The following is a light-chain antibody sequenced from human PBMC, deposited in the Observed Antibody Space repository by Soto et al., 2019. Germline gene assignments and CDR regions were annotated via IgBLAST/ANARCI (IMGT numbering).Light chain of an antibody. CDR1: QGISNY. CDR3: QKYSSAPFT. CDR2: TTS. V-gene: IGKV1-27*01. Sequence: DIQMTQSPSSLSASVGDRVTITCRASQGISNYLAWYQQKPGKVPKLLIYTTSTLRSGVPSRFSGSGSGTDFTLTISSLQPEDVATYYCQKYSSAPFTFGPGTKVHIK. J-gene: IGKJ3*01.